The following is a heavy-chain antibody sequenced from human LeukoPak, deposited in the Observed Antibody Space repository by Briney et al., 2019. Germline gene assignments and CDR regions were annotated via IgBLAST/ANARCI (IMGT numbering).Heavy chain of an antibody. V-gene: IGHV4-61*01. CDR2: IYHSGGT. J-gene: IGHJ4*02. CDR3: ARIPGDY. CDR1: GGSVSSGSYY. Sequence: SETLSLTCTVSGGSVSSGSYYWSWIRQPPGKGLEWIGEIYHSGGTNYNPSLKSRVTISVDKSKNQFSLKLSSVTAADTAVYYCARIPGDYWGQGTLVTVSS.